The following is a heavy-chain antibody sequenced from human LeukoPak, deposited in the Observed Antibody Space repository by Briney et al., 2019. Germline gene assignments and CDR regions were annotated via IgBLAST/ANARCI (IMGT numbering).Heavy chain of an antibody. Sequence: WVRQAPGKGLEWVSGISWNSGSIGYADSVKGRFTISRDNAKNSLYLQMNGLRAEDTALYYCAKGYHPSSGPPDYWGQGTLVTVSS. J-gene: IGHJ4*02. V-gene: IGHV3-9*01. CDR2: ISWNSGSI. CDR3: AKGYHPSSGPPDY. D-gene: IGHD6-19*01.